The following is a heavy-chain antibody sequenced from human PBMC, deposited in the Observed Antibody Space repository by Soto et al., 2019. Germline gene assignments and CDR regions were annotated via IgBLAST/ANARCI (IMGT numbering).Heavy chain of an antibody. J-gene: IGHJ5*02. V-gene: IGHV3-23*01. CDR2: ISDNGGST. Sequence: EVQLLESGGGLVQPGGSLRLSCAASGFTFSRHAMSWVRQAPGKGLEWVSSISDNGGSTYYADFVKGRFIISRDNSKNTLYLQMNSLRADDTAVYYCAKSTTNWFDPWGQGTLVTVSS. CDR3: AKSTTNWFDP. CDR1: GFTFSRHA. D-gene: IGHD2-2*01.